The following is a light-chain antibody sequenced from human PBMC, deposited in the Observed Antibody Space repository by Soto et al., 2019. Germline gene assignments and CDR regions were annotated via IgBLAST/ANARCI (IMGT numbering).Light chain of an antibody. J-gene: IGKJ2*01. V-gene: IGKV3-15*01. CDR3: QQYNNWPRRT. CDR2: GAS. Sequence: EIVMTQSPATLSVSPGERATLSCRASQSVSSNLAWYQQKPGQAPRLLIYGASTRATGIPARFSGSGSGTEFTLTISSLXSEDFAVYYCQQYNNWPRRTFGQGTKVDIK. CDR1: QSVSSN.